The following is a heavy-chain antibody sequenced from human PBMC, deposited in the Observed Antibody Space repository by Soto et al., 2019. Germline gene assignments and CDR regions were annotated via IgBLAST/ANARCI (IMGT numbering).Heavy chain of an antibody. J-gene: IGHJ5*02. CDR2: ISYDGSDI. CDR1: GFMFSTYA. D-gene: IGHD6-19*01. Sequence: QVQLVESGGGVVQPGRSLRLSCAASGFMFSTYAMHWVRQAPGKGLEWVAVISYDGSDIYYGDSGKGRFTISRDNSRNTLYLEMNSLQPEDTAVFYCARDQGRTVTRGDWFDPWGQEPWSPSPQ. V-gene: IGHV3-30-3*01. CDR3: ARDQGRTVTRGDWFDP.